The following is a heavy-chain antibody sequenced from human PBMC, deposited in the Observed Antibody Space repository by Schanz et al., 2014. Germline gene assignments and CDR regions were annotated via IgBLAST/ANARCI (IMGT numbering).Heavy chain of an antibody. D-gene: IGHD5-12*01. CDR3: ARDGGRDGYNLAFDV. CDR1: GFTFSDYY. J-gene: IGHJ3*01. Sequence: QVQLVESGGGLVKPGGSLRLSCAASGFTFSDYYMSWIRQAPGKGLEWVSYISTSGSTIYYADSVKGRFIISRDSSKNTLFLQMNSLRAEDTAVYFCARDGGRDGYNLAFDVWGQGTLVTVSS. V-gene: IGHV3-11*01. CDR2: ISTSGSTI.